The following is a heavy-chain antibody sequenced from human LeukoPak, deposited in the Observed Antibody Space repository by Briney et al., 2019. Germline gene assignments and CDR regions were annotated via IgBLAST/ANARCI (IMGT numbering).Heavy chain of an antibody. Sequence: GGSLRLSCAASGFTFSSYGMHWVRQAPGKGLEWVAFIRYDGSNKYYADSVKGRFTISRDNSKNTLYLQMNSLRAEDTAVYYCAKPMVPYYYFDYWGQGTLVTVSS. J-gene: IGHJ4*02. V-gene: IGHV3-30*02. D-gene: IGHD3-10*01. CDR3: AKPMVPYYYFDY. CDR2: IRYDGSNK. CDR1: GFTFSSYG.